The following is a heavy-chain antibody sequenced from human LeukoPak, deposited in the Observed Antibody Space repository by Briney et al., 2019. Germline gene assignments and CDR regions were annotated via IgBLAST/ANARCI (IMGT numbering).Heavy chain of an antibody. J-gene: IGHJ3*02. Sequence: SETLSLTCAVYGGSFSGYYWSWIRQPPGKGLEWIGEINHSGSTYYNPSLKSRVTISVDRSKNQFSLKLSSVTAADTAVYYCARTSIAARRANAFDIWGQGTMVTVSS. CDR3: ARTSIAARRANAFDI. CDR1: GGSFSGYY. D-gene: IGHD6-6*01. V-gene: IGHV4-34*01. CDR2: INHSGST.